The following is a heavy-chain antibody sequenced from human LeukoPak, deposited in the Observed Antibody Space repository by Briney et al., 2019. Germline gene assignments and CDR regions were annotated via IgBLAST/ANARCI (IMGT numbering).Heavy chain of an antibody. CDR3: ARAPTSVSNPYYFDY. J-gene: IGHJ4*02. V-gene: IGHV5-51*01. CDR1: GYSFTTYW. CDR2: IYPGDYDT. Sequence: GESLKISCKGSGYSFTTYWIGWVRHVPGKGLECMGVIYPGDYDTRYSPSFKGQVTISVDKSISSAYLQWSGLKASDTAIYYCARAPTSVSNPYYFDYWGQGTLVTASS.